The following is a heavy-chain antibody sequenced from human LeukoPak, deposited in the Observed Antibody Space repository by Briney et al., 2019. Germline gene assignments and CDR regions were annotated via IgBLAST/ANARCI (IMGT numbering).Heavy chain of an antibody. D-gene: IGHD2-2*01. CDR1: GFGFSSYA. V-gene: IGHV3-23*01. J-gene: IGHJ4*02. CDR2: ISGSGATT. CDR3: AKDTYAGIGLLLDS. Sequence: GGSLRLSCAASGFGFSSYAMSWVRQAPGKGLEWVSGISGSGATTYYADSVKGRFTISRVNSKNTLYLQMNSLRVEDTAAYYCAKDTYAGIGLLLDSWGQGTLVTVSS.